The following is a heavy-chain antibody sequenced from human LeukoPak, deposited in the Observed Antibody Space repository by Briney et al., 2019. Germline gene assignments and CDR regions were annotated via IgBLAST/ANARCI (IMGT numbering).Heavy chain of an antibody. CDR1: GYTFTSYA. J-gene: IGHJ5*02. CDR3: ARGPRYCSSTSCWYNWFDP. CDR2: INAGNGNA. D-gene: IGHD2-2*01. Sequence: ASVKVSCKASGYTFTSYAMHWVRQAPGQRLEWMGWINAGNGNAKYSQKFQGRVTITRDTSASTAYMELSSLRSEDTAVYYCARGPRYCSSTSCWYNWFDPWGQGTLVTVSS. V-gene: IGHV1-3*01.